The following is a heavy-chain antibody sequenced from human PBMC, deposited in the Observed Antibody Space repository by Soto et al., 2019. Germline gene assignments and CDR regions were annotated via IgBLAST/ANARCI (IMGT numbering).Heavy chain of an antibody. Sequence: GASLKISCKGSGYSFTSYWISWVRQMPGKGLEWRGRIDPSDSFTNYSPSFQGHVTITADKSISTAYLQWSRLKASDTAMYYCARSSQIAVAGTRNNWFDPWGQGTLVTVSS. D-gene: IGHD6-19*01. CDR2: IDPSDSFT. V-gene: IGHV5-10-1*01. J-gene: IGHJ5*02. CDR3: ARSSQIAVAGTRNNWFDP. CDR1: GYSFTSYW.